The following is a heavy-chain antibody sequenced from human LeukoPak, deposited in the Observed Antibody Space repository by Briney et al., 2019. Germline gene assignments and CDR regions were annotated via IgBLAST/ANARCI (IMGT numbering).Heavy chain of an antibody. Sequence: GGSLRLSCAASGFNFGSYSMTWVRQAPGKGLEWVANIKQDGSEKYYVDSVKGRFTISRDNAKNSLYLQMNSLRAEDTAVYYCARDNGPDDYWGQGTLVTVSS. V-gene: IGHV3-7*01. J-gene: IGHJ4*02. CDR2: IKQDGSEK. CDR3: ARDNGPDDY. D-gene: IGHD1-14*01. CDR1: GFNFGSYS.